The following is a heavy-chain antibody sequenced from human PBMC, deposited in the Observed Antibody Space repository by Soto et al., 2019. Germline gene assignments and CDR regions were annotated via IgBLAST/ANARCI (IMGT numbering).Heavy chain of an antibody. CDR2: INPNSGGT. CDR1: GYTFTGYY. D-gene: IGHD3-3*01. Sequence: ASVKVSCKASGYTFTGYYMHWVRQAPGQGLEWMGWINPNSGGTNYAQKFQGWVTMTRDTSISTAYMELSRLRSDDTAVYYCARGTRINDFWSGYYAPPLLADYWGQGTLVTVSS. V-gene: IGHV1-2*04. CDR3: ARGTRINDFWSGYYAPPLLADY. J-gene: IGHJ4*02.